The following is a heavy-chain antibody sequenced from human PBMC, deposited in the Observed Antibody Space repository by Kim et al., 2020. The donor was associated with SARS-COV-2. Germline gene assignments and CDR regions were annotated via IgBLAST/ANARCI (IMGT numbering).Heavy chain of an antibody. CDR1: GGSISSGGYY. CDR3: ARDCRARGEPPNYYYYYGMDV. Sequence: SETLSLTCTVSGGSISSGGYYWSWIRQHPGKGLEWIGYIYYSGSTYYNPSLKSRVTISVDTSKNQFSLKLSSVTAADTAVYYCARDCRARGEPPNYYYYYGMDVWGQGTTVTVSS. D-gene: IGHD3-10*01. J-gene: IGHJ6*02. V-gene: IGHV4-31*03. CDR2: IYYSGST.